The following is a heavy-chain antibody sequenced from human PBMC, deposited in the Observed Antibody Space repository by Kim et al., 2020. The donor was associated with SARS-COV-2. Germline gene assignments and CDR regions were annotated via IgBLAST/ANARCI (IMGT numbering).Heavy chain of an antibody. D-gene: IGHD5-18*01. CDR3: ASGRPHGWLGYGFDY. V-gene: IGHV4-34*01. CDR2: INHSGST. J-gene: IGHJ4*02. Sequence: SETLSLTCAVYGGSFSGYYWSRIRQPPGKGMEWIGEINHSGSTNYNPSLKSRVTISVDTSKNQFPLKLSSVNAADTAEYYCASGRPHGWLGYGFDYWGQGTLVTVSS. CDR1: GGSFSGYY.